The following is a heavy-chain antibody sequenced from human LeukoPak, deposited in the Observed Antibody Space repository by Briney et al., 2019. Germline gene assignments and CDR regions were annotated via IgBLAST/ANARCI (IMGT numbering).Heavy chain of an antibody. V-gene: IGHV3-20*04. Sequence: GGSLRLSCAASGFTFDDYGMSWVRQAPGKGLEWVSGINWNGGSTGYADSVKGRFTISRDNAKNSLYLQMNSLRAEDTALYYCARVSDILTGYFATDYWGQGTLVTVPS. CDR3: ARVSDILTGYFATDY. D-gene: IGHD3-9*01. CDR2: INWNGGST. J-gene: IGHJ4*02. CDR1: GFTFDDYG.